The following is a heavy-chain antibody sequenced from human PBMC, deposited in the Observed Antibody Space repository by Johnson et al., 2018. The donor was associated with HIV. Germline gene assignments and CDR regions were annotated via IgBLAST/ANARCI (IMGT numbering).Heavy chain of an antibody. CDR2: IPYDGTDK. CDR3: ARGQIAARWSDALHF. V-gene: IGHV3-30*03. J-gene: IGHJ3*01. CDR1: GLSLGSFG. D-gene: IGHD6-6*01. Sequence: QVQLVESGGGVVQPGRSLRLSCAASGLSLGSFGMHWVRQAPGKGLEWAAVIPYDGTDKYYAESVKARFTISRDNSQNTQYLVFNRVRPEDTAVYYCARGQIAARWSDALHFWGQGTKVTISS.